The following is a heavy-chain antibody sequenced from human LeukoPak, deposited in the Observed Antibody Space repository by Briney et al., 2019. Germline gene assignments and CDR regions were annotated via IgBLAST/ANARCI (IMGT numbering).Heavy chain of an antibody. CDR2: IIPILGIA. Sequence: SVKVSCKASGGTFSSYAISWVQQAPGQGLEWMGRIIPILGIANYAQKFQGRVTITADKSTSTAYMELSSLRSEDTAVYYCARDYGDYYYYYGMDVWGQGTTVTVSS. CDR3: ARDYGDYYYYYGMDV. J-gene: IGHJ6*02. D-gene: IGHD4-17*01. CDR1: GGTFSSYA. V-gene: IGHV1-69*04.